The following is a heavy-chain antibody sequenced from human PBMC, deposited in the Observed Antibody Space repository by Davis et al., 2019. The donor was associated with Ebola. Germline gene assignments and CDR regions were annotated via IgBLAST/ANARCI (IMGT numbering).Heavy chain of an antibody. Sequence: WVRQAPGKGLEWIGYSYYTGITFYNPSLKSRVTISIDTSKNHFSLKVNSVTVADTAVYYCARLDVASFGGGGDFDYWGQGTLVTVSS. J-gene: IGHJ4*02. CDR3: ARLDVASFGGGGDFDY. D-gene: IGHD3-3*01. CDR2: SYYTGIT. V-gene: IGHV4-39*02.